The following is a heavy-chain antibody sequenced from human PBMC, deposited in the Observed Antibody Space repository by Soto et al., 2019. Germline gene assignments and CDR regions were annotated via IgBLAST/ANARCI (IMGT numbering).Heavy chain of an antibody. Sequence: PWESLKISCKGSGYRFTSYWIAWVRQMPGKGLEWMGTIYPGDSDTRYSPPFQGQVTISADKSISTAYLQWSSLKASDTAMYYCVGQAVLGATKSFDIWGQGTMVTVSS. J-gene: IGHJ3*02. V-gene: IGHV5-51*01. CDR3: VGQAVLGATKSFDI. D-gene: IGHD1-26*01. CDR1: GYRFTSYW. CDR2: IYPGDSDT.